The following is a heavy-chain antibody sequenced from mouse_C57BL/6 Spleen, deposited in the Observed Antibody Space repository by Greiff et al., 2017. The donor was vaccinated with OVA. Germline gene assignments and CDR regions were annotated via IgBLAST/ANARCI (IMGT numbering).Heavy chain of an antibody. V-gene: IGHV1-85*01. CDR1: GYTFTSYD. CDR2: IYPRDGST. CDR3: AREVGYGNYDWFAY. J-gene: IGHJ3*01. D-gene: IGHD2-1*01. Sequence: QVQLQQSGPELVKPGASVKLSCKASGYTFTSYDINWVKQRPGQGLEWIGWIYPRDGSTKYNEKFKGKATLTGDTSSSTAYMELHSLTSEDSAVYFCAREVGYGNYDWFAYWGQGTLVTVSA.